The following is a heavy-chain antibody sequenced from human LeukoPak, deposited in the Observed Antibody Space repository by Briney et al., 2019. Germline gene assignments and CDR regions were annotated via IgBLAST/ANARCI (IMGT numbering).Heavy chain of an antibody. Sequence: GGSLRLSCAASGFTFSSYAMNWVRQAPGKGLEWAASISGNGGGTYYADSVKGRFTISRDNSRNAVFLQMISPRDDDTAIYYCAKIERWLVHGFDLWGRGTLVTVSS. J-gene: IGHJ2*01. D-gene: IGHD6-19*01. CDR1: GFTFSSYA. V-gene: IGHV3-23*01. CDR2: ISGNGGGT. CDR3: AKIERWLVHGFDL.